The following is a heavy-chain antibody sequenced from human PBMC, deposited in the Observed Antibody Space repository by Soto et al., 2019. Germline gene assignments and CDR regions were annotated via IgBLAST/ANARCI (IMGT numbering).Heavy chain of an antibody. Sequence: QLQLQESGPGLVKPSETLSLTCTVSGGSISRSSYYWGWIRQPPGKGLEWIGRIYYSGSTYYNPSPKSRVTISVDTAQNQFSRTLISVTAADTAVYYCARPRLGVLGYMDVWAKGTTVTVSS. D-gene: IGHD3-16*01. CDR3: ARPRLGVLGYMDV. J-gene: IGHJ6*03. CDR1: GGSISRSSYY. V-gene: IGHV4-39*01. CDR2: IYYSGST.